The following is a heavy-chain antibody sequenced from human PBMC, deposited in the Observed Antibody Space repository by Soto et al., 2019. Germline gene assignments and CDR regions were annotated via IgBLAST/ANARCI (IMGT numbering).Heavy chain of an antibody. Sequence: PGGSLRLSCAASGFRFKHFAMSWVRQAPGKGLEWVSAIGLDGHNTYYADSVKGRFTISRDDSKNTLYLQMHSLRAADTAVYYCVKDVTTYGDGNWFDPWGQGTLVTVSS. J-gene: IGHJ5*02. CDR2: IGLDGHNT. V-gene: IGHV3-23*01. CDR1: GFRFKHFA. D-gene: IGHD4-17*01. CDR3: VKDVTTYGDGNWFDP.